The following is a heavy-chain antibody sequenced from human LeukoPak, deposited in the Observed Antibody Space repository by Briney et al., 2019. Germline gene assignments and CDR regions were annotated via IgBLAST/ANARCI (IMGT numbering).Heavy chain of an antibody. CDR3: AREKIADSSKDY. D-gene: IGHD3-22*01. J-gene: IGHJ4*02. Sequence: SETLSLTCTVSGGSISSGSYYWSWIRQPAGKGLEWIGRIYTSGSTNYNPSLKSRVTISVDTSKNQSSLKLSSVTAADTAVYYCAREKIADSSKDYWGQGTLVTVSS. V-gene: IGHV4-61*02. CDR1: GGSISSGSYY. CDR2: IYTSGST.